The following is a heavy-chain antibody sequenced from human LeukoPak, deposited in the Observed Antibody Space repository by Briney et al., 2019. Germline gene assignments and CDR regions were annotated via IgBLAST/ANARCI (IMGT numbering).Heavy chain of an antibody. V-gene: IGHV3-74*01. CDR2: INSDGSST. CDR1: GFSFSSYW. D-gene: IGHD1-26*01. J-gene: IGHJ3*02. CDR3: ARAGRAVGDAFDI. Sequence: GGSLRLSCAASGFSFSSYWMYWVRQAPGKGLVWVSRINSDGSSTSYADSVKGRFTISRDNAKNTLYLQMNSLRAEDTAVYYCARAGRAVGDAFDIWGQGTMVTVSS.